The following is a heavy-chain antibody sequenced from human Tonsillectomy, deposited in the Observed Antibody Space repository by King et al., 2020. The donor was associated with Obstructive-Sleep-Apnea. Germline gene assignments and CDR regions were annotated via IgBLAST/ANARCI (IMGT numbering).Heavy chain of an antibody. Sequence: VQLVESGGGVVQPGRSLRLSCAASGFTFSSYAMHWVRQAPGKGLEWVAVISYDGSNKYYADSVKGRFTISRDNSKNTLYLQMNSLRAEDTAVYYCAGVTDRSADRGGAIDYWGQGTLVTVSS. CDR2: ISYDGSNK. J-gene: IGHJ4*02. CDR1: GFTFSSYA. V-gene: IGHV3-30*04. D-gene: IGHD3-22*01. CDR3: AGVTDRSADRGGAIDY.